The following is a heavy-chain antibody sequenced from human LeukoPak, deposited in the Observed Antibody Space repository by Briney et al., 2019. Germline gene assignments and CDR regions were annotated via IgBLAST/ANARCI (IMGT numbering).Heavy chain of an antibody. Sequence: PSXTLSLTCAVYGGSFSGYYWSWLRQPPGKGLEWIGEINHSGSNNYNPSLKSRVTITVDTTKKQFSQKRRYGAAEDPAGYSCARVGVYYDFWSGYYHMGHLGYWGQGTLVTVSS. J-gene: IGHJ4*02. CDR3: ARVGVYYDFWSGYYHMGHLGY. CDR1: GGSFSGYY. D-gene: IGHD3-3*01. CDR2: INHSGSN. V-gene: IGHV4-34*01.